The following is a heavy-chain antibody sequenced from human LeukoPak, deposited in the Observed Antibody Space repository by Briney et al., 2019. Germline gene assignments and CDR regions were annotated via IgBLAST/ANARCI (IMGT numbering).Heavy chain of an antibody. CDR2: MNPNSGNT. D-gene: IGHD3/OR15-3a*01. Sequence: ASVKVSCKAFGYTFTSYDINWVRQATGQGLEWMGWMNPNSGNTGYAQKFQGRVTMTKNTSITTAYMDLSSLRSEDTAVYYCARALSWTTESYYYMDVWGKGTTVTVSS. J-gene: IGHJ6*03. CDR1: GYTFTSYD. CDR3: ARALSWTTESYYYMDV. V-gene: IGHV1-8*01.